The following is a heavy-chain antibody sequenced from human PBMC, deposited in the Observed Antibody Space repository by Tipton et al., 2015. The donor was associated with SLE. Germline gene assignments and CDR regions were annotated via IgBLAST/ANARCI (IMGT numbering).Heavy chain of an antibody. J-gene: IGHJ3*02. CDR2: ISSSSSYI. D-gene: IGHD6-13*01. V-gene: IGHV3-21*01. CDR1: GGSINNNN. CDR3: AASIAATHNAFDI. Sequence: LSLTCSVSGGSINNNNYNWGWIRQPPGKGLEWVSSISSSSSYIYYADSVKGRFTVSRDNAKNLLFLQMNSLRAEDTAAYYCAASIAATHNAFDIWGRGTVVSVSS.